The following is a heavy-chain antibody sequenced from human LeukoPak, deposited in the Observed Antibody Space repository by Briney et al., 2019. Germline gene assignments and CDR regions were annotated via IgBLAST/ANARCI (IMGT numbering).Heavy chain of an antibody. V-gene: IGHV4-34*01. J-gene: IGHJ4*02. CDR1: GGSFSGYY. CDR3: ARARTRSGCFDY. D-gene: IGHD6-19*01. CDR2: INHSGST. Sequence: PSETLSLTCAVYGGSFSGYYWSWIRQPPGKGLEWIGEINHSGSTNYNPSLKSRVTISVGTSKNQFSLKLSSVTAADTAVYYCARARTRSGCFDYWGQGTLVTVSS.